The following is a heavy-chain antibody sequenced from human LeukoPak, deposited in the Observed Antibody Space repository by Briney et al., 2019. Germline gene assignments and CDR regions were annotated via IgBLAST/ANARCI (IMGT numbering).Heavy chain of an antibody. CDR2: IWYDGSNK. D-gene: IGHD3-22*01. CDR1: GFTFSSYG. CDR3: ARESNYYDSSGYFSYFDY. Sequence: GGSLRLSSAASGFTFSSYGMHWVRQAPGKGLEWVAVIWYDGSNKYYADSVKGRFAISRDNSKNTLYLQMNSLRAEDTAVYYCARESNYYDSSGYFSYFDYWGQGTLVTVSS. J-gene: IGHJ4*02. V-gene: IGHV3-33*01.